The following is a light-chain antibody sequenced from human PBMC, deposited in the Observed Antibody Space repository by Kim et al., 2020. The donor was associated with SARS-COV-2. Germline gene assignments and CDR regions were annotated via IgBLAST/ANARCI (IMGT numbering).Light chain of an antibody. V-gene: IGKV3-20*01. CDR2: GAS. CDR1: QSVSSSY. Sequence: LSPGERATLSCRASQSVSSSYLAWYQQKPGQAPRLLIYGASSRATGIPDRFSGSGSGTDFTLTIIRLEPEDFAVYYCQQYGSSPYTFGQGTKLEI. J-gene: IGKJ2*01. CDR3: QQYGSSPYT.